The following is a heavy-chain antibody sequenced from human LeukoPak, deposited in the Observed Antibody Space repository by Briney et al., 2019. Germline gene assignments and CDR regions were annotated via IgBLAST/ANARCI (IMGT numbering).Heavy chain of an antibody. CDR1: GGSISSYY. Sequence: PSETLSLTCTVSGGSISSYYWSWIRQPPGKGLEWIGYIYYSGSTNYNPSLKSRVTISVDTSKNQFPLRLSSVTAADTAVYYCASHPGYYYYGMDVWGQGTTVTVSS. V-gene: IGHV4-59*01. CDR3: ASHPGYYYYGMDV. CDR2: IYYSGST. J-gene: IGHJ6*02.